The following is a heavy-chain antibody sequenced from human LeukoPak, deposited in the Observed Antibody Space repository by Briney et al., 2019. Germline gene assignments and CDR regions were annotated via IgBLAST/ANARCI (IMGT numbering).Heavy chain of an antibody. J-gene: IGHJ4*01. V-gene: IGHV3-21*01. CDR3: ATRSPRDY. CDR1: GFTFSTYS. CDR2: ISSSSTYI. Sequence: GGSLRLSCAAYGFTFSTYSMIWVRQAPGKGLEWVSYISSSSTYIYYADSVKGRFTTSRDNANNSLYLQMNSLRAEDTAVYYCATRSPRDYWGQGTLVTVSS.